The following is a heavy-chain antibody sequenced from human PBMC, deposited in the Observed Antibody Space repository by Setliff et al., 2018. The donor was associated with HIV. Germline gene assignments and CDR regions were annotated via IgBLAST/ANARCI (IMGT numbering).Heavy chain of an antibody. D-gene: IGHD6-13*01. Sequence: SLRLSCAASGFTFSSYAMSWVRQAPGKGLEWVSVISGSGGTTYYADSVKGRFTISRDNSKNTVFLQMNSLSGEDTAVYYCARDCRVGWVFTYGMDVWGQGTLVTVSS. J-gene: IGHJ6*02. CDR3: ARDCRVGWVFTYGMDV. V-gene: IGHV3-23*01. CDR2: ISGSGGTT. CDR1: GFTFSSYA.